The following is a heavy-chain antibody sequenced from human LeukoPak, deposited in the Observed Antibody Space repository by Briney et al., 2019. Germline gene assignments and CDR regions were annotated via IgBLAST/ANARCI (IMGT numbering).Heavy chain of an antibody. D-gene: IGHD1-7*01. V-gene: IGHV3-53*01. CDR3: AKDERNWNYNLASQTYD. Sequence: GGSLRLSCAASGFTVSSNYMSWVRQAPGKGLEWVSVIYSGGTTYCADSVKGRFTISRDNSKNTLYLQMSSLRAEDTAVYYCAKDERNWNYNLASQTYDWGQGTLVTVSS. CDR2: IYSGGTT. J-gene: IGHJ4*02. CDR1: GFTVSSNY.